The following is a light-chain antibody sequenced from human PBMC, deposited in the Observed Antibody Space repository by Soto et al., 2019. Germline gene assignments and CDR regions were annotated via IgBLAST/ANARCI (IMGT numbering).Light chain of an antibody. Sequence: QSVMTQPPSVSAAPGQRVTISCSGSSSNIGGNSVSWYQHHPGRAPELMIYEDNKRPSGVSIRFSGSKSGNTASLTISGLQAEDEADYYCCSYAGGSTPVIFGGGTKLTVL. V-gene: IGLV2-23*01. CDR1: SSNIGGNS. CDR2: EDN. J-gene: IGLJ2*01. CDR3: CSYAGGSTPVI.